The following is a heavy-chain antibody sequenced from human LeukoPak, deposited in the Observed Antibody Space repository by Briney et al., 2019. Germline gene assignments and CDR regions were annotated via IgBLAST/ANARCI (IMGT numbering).Heavy chain of an antibody. V-gene: IGHV4-31*03. CDR3: ARGLWFGEFEAPHWFDP. J-gene: IGHJ5*02. D-gene: IGHD3-10*01. Sequence: SETLSLTCTVSGGSISSGGYYWSWIRQHPGKGLEWIGYTYYSGSTCYNPSLKSRVTISVDTSKNQFSLKLSSVTAADTAVYYCARGLWFGEFEAPHWFDPWGQGTLVTVSS. CDR2: TYYSGST. CDR1: GGSISSGGYY.